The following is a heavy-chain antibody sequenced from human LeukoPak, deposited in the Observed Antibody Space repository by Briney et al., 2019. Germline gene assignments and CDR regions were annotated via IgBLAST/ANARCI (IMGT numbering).Heavy chain of an antibody. J-gene: IGHJ4*02. CDR2: ISWNSGSI. Sequence: GRSLRLSCAASGFTFDDYAMHWVRQAPGKGLEWVSGISWNSGSIGYADSVKGRFTISRDNAKNSLYLRMNSLRAEDTALYYCAKERYDYVWGSYRFYYFDYWGQGTLVTVSS. V-gene: IGHV3-9*01. D-gene: IGHD3-16*02. CDR3: AKERYDYVWGSYRFYYFDY. CDR1: GFTFDDYA.